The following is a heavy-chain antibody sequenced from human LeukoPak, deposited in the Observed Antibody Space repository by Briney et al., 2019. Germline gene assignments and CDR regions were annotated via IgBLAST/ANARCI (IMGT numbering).Heavy chain of an antibody. J-gene: IGHJ5*02. CDR2: ISYDGSNK. CDR1: GFTFSSYA. Sequence: GALRLSCAASGFTFSSYAMHWVRQAPGKGLEWVAVISYDGSNKYYADSVKGRFTISRDSSKDTIYLQMNSLRVEDTAVYYCARSGGDDVVWSGPVGWFDPWGQGTLVTVSS. D-gene: IGHD3-3*01. CDR3: ARSGGDDVVWSGPVGWFDP. V-gene: IGHV3-30*14.